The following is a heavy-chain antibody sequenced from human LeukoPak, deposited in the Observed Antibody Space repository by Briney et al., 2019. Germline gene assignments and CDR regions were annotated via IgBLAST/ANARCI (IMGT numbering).Heavy chain of an antibody. Sequence: GGSLRLSCAASGFTFSSYAMSWVRQAPGKGLEWVSAISGSGGSTYYADSVKGRFTISRDNSKNTLYLQMNSLRAEDTAVYYCAKEGYDSSGYYWYYYYYMDVWGKGTTVTVSS. D-gene: IGHD3-22*01. CDR1: GFTFSSYA. J-gene: IGHJ6*03. CDR2: ISGSGGST. V-gene: IGHV3-23*01. CDR3: AKEGYDSSGYYWYYYYYMDV.